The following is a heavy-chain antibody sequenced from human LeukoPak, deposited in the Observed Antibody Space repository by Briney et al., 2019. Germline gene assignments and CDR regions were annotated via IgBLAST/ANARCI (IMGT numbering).Heavy chain of an antibody. CDR2: INPSGGST. CDR3: ARQDRVVTSSYYFDY. CDR1: GYTFTSYY. D-gene: IGHD4-23*01. V-gene: IGHV1-46*01. J-gene: IGHJ4*02. Sequence: ASVTVSCKASGYTFTSYYMHWVRQAPGQGLEWMGIINPSGGSTSYAQKFQGRVTMTRDTSTSTVYMELSSLRSEDTAVYYCARQDRVVTSSYYFDYWGQGTLVTVSS.